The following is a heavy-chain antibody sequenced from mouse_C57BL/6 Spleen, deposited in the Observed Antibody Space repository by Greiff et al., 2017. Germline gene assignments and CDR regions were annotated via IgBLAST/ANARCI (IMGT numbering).Heavy chain of an antibody. CDR1: GYTFTDYY. CDR2: IGPGSGST. Sequence: QVQLQQSGAELVKPGASVKISCKASGYTFTDYYINRVKQRPGQGLEWIGKIGPGSGSTYYNEKFKGKATLTADKSSSTAYMQLSSLTSEDSAVYFCARAGYSNFYAMDYWGQGTSVTVAS. J-gene: IGHJ4*01. D-gene: IGHD2-5*01. V-gene: IGHV1-77*01. CDR3: ARAGYSNFYAMDY.